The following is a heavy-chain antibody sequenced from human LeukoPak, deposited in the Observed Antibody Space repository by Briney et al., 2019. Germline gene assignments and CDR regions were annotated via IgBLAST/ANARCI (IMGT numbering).Heavy chain of an antibody. CDR2: ISSSSSYI. Sequence: GGSLRLSCAASGFTFSSYSMNWVRQAPGKGLEWVSSISSSSSYIYYADSVKGRFTISRDNSKNTLYLQMNSLRAEDTAVYYCARGAYCSSTSCYNGREDAFDIWGQGTMVTVSS. J-gene: IGHJ3*02. D-gene: IGHD2-2*01. CDR1: GFTFSSYS. CDR3: ARGAYCSSTSCYNGREDAFDI. V-gene: IGHV3-21*01.